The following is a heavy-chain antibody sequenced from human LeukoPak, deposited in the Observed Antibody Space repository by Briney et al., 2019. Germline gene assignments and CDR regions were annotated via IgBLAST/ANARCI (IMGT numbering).Heavy chain of an antibody. D-gene: IGHD3-22*01. CDR3: ARVLHRRNYDSSVYYGY. V-gene: IGHV3-30*04. Sequence: GGSLRLSCAASGFTFRSYAMHWVRQAPGKGLEWVAVISYDGSNKKYADSVKGRFTISRDNSKNTLYLQMNSLRAEDTAVYYCARVLHRRNYDSSVYYGYWGQGTLVTVSS. J-gene: IGHJ4*02. CDR1: GFTFRSYA. CDR2: ISYDGSNK.